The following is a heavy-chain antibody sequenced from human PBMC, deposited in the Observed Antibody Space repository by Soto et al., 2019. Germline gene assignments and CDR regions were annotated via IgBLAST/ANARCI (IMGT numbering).Heavy chain of an antibody. D-gene: IGHD3-3*01. V-gene: IGHV4-39*01. CDR1: GGSLSSSSFY. Sequence: SETPSLTRTLSGGSLSSSSFYWGWVRPPPGKGLEWIGSIYYSGSTYYNPPLKSRVTISVDTSKNQFSLKLSSVTAADTAVYYCARQPVYYDFWSGPRQNDYWGQGTLVTVSS. CDR3: ARQPVYYDFWSGPRQNDY. J-gene: IGHJ4*02. CDR2: IYYSGST.